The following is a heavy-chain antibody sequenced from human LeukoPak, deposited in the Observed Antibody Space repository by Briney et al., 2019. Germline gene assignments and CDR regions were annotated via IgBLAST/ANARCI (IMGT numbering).Heavy chain of an antibody. D-gene: IGHD3-3*01. CDR2: IIPILGIA. V-gene: IGHV1-69*02. J-gene: IGHJ6*02. Sequence: SVKVSCKASGGTFSSYTSSWVRQAPGQGLEWMGRIIPILGIANYAQKFQGRVTITADKSTSTAYMELSSLRSEDTAVYYCARYDFWSGSSPDYYYYYGMDVWGQGTTVTVSS. CDR3: ARYDFWSGSSPDYYYYYGMDV. CDR1: GGTFSSYT.